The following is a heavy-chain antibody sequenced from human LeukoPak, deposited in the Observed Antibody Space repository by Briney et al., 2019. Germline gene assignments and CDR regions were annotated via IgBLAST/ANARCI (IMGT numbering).Heavy chain of an antibody. J-gene: IGHJ4*02. CDR1: GGSFSGYY. D-gene: IGHD2-8*02. V-gene: IGHV4-34*01. CDR2: MHHSGST. Sequence: SETLSLTCAVYGGSFSGYYWSWVRQPPGKGLEWIGEMHHSGSTNYNPCLTSRVTISVDTSKNQCSLKLSSVTAADTAVYYCVRARPVKTRIVLVVYASFDYWGQGTLVTVSS. CDR3: VRARPVKTRIVLVVYASFDY.